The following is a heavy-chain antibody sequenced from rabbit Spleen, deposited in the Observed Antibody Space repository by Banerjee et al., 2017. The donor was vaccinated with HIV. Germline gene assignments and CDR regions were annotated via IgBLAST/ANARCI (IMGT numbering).Heavy chain of an antibody. Sequence: QEQLKESGGGLVTPGGSLTLTCTASGFSFSSGHYMCWVRQAPGKGLEWIGWTWADSGSTGYANWAKGRVTISKTSSTTVNLQMTSLTAADTATYFCTRGGGGSGYGMDLWGPGTLVTVS. J-gene: IGHJ6*01. CDR3: TRGGGGSGYGMDL. V-gene: IGHV1S45*01. D-gene: IGHD1-1*01. CDR2: TWADSGST. CDR1: GFSFSSGHY.